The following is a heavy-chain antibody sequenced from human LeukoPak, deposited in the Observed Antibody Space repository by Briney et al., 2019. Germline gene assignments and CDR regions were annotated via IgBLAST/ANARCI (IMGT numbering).Heavy chain of an antibody. CDR1: GFTFSNYG. CDR3: ARHPGDFTGIVKYYYMDV. D-gene: IGHD1-26*01. CDR2: ISYDGSNK. V-gene: IGHV3-30*03. J-gene: IGHJ6*03. Sequence: GGSLRLSCAASGFTFSNYGMHWVRQAPGKGLEWVSIISYDGSNKYYTDSVKGRFTISRDNSKNTLFLQMNSLRAEDTAVYYCARHPGDFTGIVKYYYMDVWGKGTTVTVSS.